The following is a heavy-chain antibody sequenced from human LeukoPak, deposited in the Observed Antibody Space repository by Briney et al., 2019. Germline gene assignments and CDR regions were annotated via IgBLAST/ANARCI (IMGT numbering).Heavy chain of an antibody. J-gene: IGHJ6*03. V-gene: IGHV4-59*12. D-gene: IGHD6-19*01. CDR1: GGSISSYY. Sequence: SETLSLTCTVSGGSISSYYWSWIRQPPGKGLEWIGNIYYSGSTNYNPSLKSRVTMSVDTSKNQFSLKLSSVTAADTAVYYCARGVSPLYSSGWYRGNYYYYYMDVWGKGTTVTVSS. CDR3: ARGVSPLYSSGWYRGNYYYYYMDV. CDR2: IYYSGST.